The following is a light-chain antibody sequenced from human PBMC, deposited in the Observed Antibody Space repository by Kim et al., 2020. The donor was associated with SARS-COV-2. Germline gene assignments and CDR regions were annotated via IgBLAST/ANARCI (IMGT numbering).Light chain of an antibody. J-gene: IGLJ2*01. Sequence: APRKTARSTCGGSNDGSKTVRGYQQKAGQAPILVIHYDSDRPSGIPERFSGSHSGNTATLTISRVEAGDEADYYCQVWDSSSDHVIFGGGTQLTVL. CDR3: QVWDSSSDHVI. CDR1: NDGSKT. CDR2: YDS. V-gene: IGLV3-21*01.